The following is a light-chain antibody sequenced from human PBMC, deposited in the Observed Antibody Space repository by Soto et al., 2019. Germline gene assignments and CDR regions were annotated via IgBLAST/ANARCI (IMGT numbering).Light chain of an antibody. V-gene: IGKV1-5*01. CDR2: HAP. CDR3: RQYSRFSLYC. Sequence: DIQMTQSPSTMSASIGDRVTITCRASQIFSNWLAWYQLKPGQAPRLSIFHAPSLETGVPSRFSGSESATEFTLTVSSLQSDGFESDDCRQYSRFSLYCFGQGTKLEI. J-gene: IGKJ2*03. CDR1: QIFSNW.